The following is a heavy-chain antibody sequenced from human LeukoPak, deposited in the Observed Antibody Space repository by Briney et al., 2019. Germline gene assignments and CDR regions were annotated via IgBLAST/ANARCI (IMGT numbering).Heavy chain of an antibody. J-gene: IGHJ4*02. V-gene: IGHV4-59*08. CDR3: ARHDLVATIDY. D-gene: IGHD5-12*01. CDR1: GGSISSYY. CDR2: IYYSGST. Sequence: SETLSLTCTVSGGSISSYYWSWIRQPPGKGLEWIGYIYYSGSTNYNPSLKSRVTIPVDTSKNQFSLKLSSVTAADTAVYYCARHDLVATIDYWGQGTLVTVSS.